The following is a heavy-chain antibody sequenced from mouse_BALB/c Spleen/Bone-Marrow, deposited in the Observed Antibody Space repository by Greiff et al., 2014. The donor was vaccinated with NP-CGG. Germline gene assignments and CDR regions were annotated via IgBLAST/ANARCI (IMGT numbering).Heavy chain of an antibody. D-gene: IGHD4-1*01. J-gene: IGHJ2*01. CDR2: ISSGSSTI. V-gene: IGHV5-17*02. Sequence: EVKLMESGGGLVQPGGSRKLSWAASGFIFSSFGRHWVRQPPERGLEWVAYISSGSSTIFYSDTVKGRFTISRDNPRNTLFLQMTSLRSEDTAMYYCTRGGNWDDFDYWGQGTTLTVSS. CDR1: GFIFSSFG. CDR3: TRGGNWDDFDY.